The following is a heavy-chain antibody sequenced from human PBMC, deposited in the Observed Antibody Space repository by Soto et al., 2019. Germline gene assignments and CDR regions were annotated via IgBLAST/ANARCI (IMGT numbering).Heavy chain of an antibody. CDR1: GGSISSYY. V-gene: IGHV4-59*01. CDR2: NYYSGSN. J-gene: IGHJ4*02. CDR3: GIGGNYFTNGVCPFEY. Sequence: SETLSLTCTVSGGSISSYYWSWIRQPPGKGLEWIGYNYYSGSNNYNPSLKSRVNILRDTSKNQFSLKMSSVTAEDTAVYYCGIGGNYFTNGVCPFEYGGQGTLVTVSS. D-gene: IGHD2-8*01.